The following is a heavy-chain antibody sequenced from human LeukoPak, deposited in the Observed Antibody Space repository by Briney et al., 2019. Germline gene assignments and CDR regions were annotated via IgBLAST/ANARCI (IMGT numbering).Heavy chain of an antibody. CDR3: ARDPRYDFWSGYYPPFDY. V-gene: IGHV3-48*01. J-gene: IGHJ4*02. D-gene: IGHD3-3*01. CDR2: ISSSSNTI. Sequence: QSGGSLRLSCAASGFTFSSYSMNWVRQAPGKGLEWVSYISSSSNTIYYADSVKGRFTISRDNAKNSLYLQMNSLRAEDTALYYCARDPRYDFWSGYYPPFDYWGQGTLVTVSS. CDR1: GFTFSSYS.